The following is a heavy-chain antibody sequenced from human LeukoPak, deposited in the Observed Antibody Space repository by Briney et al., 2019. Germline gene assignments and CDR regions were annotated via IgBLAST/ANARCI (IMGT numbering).Heavy chain of an antibody. Sequence: ASVKVSCKASGGTFSSYAISWVRQAPGQGLEWMGGIIPIFGTANYAQKFQGRVTITADESTGTAYMELSSLKSEDTAVYYCARSAIDSSDFYYFDYWGQGTLVTVSS. V-gene: IGHV1-69*13. CDR2: IIPIFGTA. J-gene: IGHJ4*02. CDR1: GGTFSSYA. CDR3: ARSAIDSSDFYYFDY. D-gene: IGHD3-22*01.